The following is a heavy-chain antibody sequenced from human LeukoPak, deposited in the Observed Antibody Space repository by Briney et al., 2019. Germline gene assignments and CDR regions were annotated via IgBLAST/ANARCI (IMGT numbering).Heavy chain of an antibody. CDR1: GGTSSNYP. D-gene: IGHD3-10*01. V-gene: IGHV1-69*06. Sequence: GASVKVSCKASGGTSSNYPFNWVRQAPGQGFEWMGSIIPSFGAPAYAQKFEDRITLTADKSTGTVYMELSSLRSDDTAFYYCARGSKYYYASGSYSADYWGQGYPVRVSS. CDR3: ARGSKYYYASGSYSADY. CDR2: IIPSFGAP. J-gene: IGHJ4*02.